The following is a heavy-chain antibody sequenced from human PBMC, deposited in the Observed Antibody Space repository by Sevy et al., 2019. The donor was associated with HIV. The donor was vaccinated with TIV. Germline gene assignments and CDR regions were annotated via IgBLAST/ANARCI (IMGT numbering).Heavy chain of an antibody. CDR2: ISAYNGNT. J-gene: IGHJ6*02. Sequence: ASVKVSCKASGYTFTSYGISWVRQAPGQGLEWMGWISAYNGNTNYAQKLQGRVTMTTDTSTSTAYKELRSLRSDDTAEYYCARDTRRGITMVRGVEEYYYYGMDVWGQGTTVTVSS. D-gene: IGHD3-10*01. V-gene: IGHV1-18*01. CDR3: ARDTRRGITMVRGVEEYYYYGMDV. CDR1: GYTFTSYG.